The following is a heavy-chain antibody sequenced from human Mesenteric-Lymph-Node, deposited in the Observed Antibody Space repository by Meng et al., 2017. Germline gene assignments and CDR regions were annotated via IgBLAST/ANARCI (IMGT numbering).Heavy chain of an antibody. V-gene: IGHV3-72*01. Sequence: GGSLRLSCAPSGFTFTDYNMDWVRQAPGKGLEWVGRSRNKANSYTTEYAAPVKGRFTISRDDSENSLYLQMNSLKTEDTAVYYCTSGRLGSAPFDYWGQGTLVTVSS. CDR1: GFTFTDYN. CDR3: TSGRLGSAPFDY. CDR2: SRNKANSYTT. J-gene: IGHJ4*02. D-gene: IGHD1-26*01.